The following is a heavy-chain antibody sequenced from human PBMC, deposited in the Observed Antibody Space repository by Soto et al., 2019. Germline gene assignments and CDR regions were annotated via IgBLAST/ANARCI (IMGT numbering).Heavy chain of an antibody. D-gene: IGHD3-3*01. Sequence: PGESLKISCKGSGYSFTSYWIGWVRQMPGKGLEWMGIIYPGDSDTRYSPSFQGQVTISADKSISTAYLQWSSLKASDTAMYYCARSSESITIFRVVIKYYYGMDVWGQGTTVTVSS. V-gene: IGHV5-51*01. CDR1: GYSFTSYW. CDR2: IYPGDSDT. CDR3: ARSSESITIFRVVIKYYYGMDV. J-gene: IGHJ6*02.